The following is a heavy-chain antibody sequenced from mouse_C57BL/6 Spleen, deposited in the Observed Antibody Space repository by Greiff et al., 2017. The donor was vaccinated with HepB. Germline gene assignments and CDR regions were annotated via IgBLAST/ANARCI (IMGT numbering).Heavy chain of an antibody. V-gene: IGHV1-15*01. D-gene: IGHD2-3*01. CDR3: TRSGDGPLYAMDY. J-gene: IGHJ4*01. CDR2: IDPETGGT. CDR1: GYTFTDYE. Sequence: QVHVKQSGAELVRPGASVTLSCKASGYTFTDYEMHWVKQTPVHGLEWIGAIDPETGGTAYNQKFKGKAILTADKSSSTAYMELRSLTSEDSAVYYCTRSGDGPLYAMDYWGQGTSVTVSS.